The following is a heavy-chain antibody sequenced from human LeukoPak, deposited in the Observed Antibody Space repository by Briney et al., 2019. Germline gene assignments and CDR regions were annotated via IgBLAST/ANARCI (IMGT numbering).Heavy chain of an antibody. CDR2: INPSGGST. CDR3: ASGHQYQLMDSYYGMDV. J-gene: IGHJ6*02. CDR1: GYTFTSYY. V-gene: IGHV1-46*01. D-gene: IGHD2-2*01. Sequence: ASVKVSCKASGYTFTSYYMHWVRQAPGQGLEWMGIINPSGGSTSYAQKFQGRVTMTRDTSTSTVYMELSSLRSEDTAVYYCASGHQYQLMDSYYGMDVWGQGTTVTVSS.